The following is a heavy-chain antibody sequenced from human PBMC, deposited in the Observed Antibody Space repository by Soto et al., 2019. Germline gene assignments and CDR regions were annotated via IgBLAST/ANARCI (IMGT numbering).Heavy chain of an antibody. CDR3: TREVDRYCTNGVCYYFDY. CDR2: ISYDGSNK. V-gene: IGHV3-30-3*01. D-gene: IGHD2-8*01. CDR1: GFTFSSYA. Sequence: GGSLRLSCAASGFTFSSYAMHWVRQAPGKGLEWVAVISYDGSNKYYADSVKGRFTISRDNSKNTLYLQMNSLRAEDTAVYYCTREVDRYCTNGVCYYFDYWGQGTLVTVSS. J-gene: IGHJ4*02.